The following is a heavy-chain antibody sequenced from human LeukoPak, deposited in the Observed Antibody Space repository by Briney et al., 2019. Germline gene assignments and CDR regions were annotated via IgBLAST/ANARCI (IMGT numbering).Heavy chain of an antibody. CDR1: GFTFSSYA. D-gene: IGHD2-21*01. Sequence: GGSLRLSCAASGFTFSSYAMSWVHQSPGRGLEWVSVISGSGGTTYYADSVKGRFTISRDNSKNTLYLQMNSLRAEDSAVYYCAKDNQYSADWGQGILVTVSS. J-gene: IGHJ4*02. V-gene: IGHV3-23*01. CDR3: AKDNQYSAD. CDR2: ISGSGGTT.